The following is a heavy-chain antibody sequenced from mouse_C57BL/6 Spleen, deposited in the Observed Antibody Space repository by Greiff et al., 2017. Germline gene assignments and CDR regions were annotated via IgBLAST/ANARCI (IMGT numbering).Heavy chain of an antibody. V-gene: IGHV1-78*01. CDR2: IYPRDGST. CDR3: ARVSYYSNYDWYFDV. D-gene: IGHD2-5*01. J-gene: IGHJ1*03. Sequence: VQLQQSDAELVKPGASVKISCKVSGYTFTDHTIHWMKQRPEQGLEWIGYIYPRDGSTKYNEKFKGKATLTADKSSSTAYMQLNSLTSEDSAVYFCARVSYYSNYDWYFDVWGTGTTVTVSS. CDR1: GYTFTDHT.